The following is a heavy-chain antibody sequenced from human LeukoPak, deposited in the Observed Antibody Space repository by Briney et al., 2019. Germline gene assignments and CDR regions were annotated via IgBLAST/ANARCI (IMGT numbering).Heavy chain of an antibody. Sequence: GRSLRLSCAASGFTFDVYAMHWVRQAPGKGLEWVSGISWNSGSIGYADSVKGRFTISRDNAKNSLYLQMNSLRAEDTALYYCAKVIAAAGTKWAFDYWGQGTLVTVSS. V-gene: IGHV3-9*01. J-gene: IGHJ4*02. CDR3: AKVIAAAGTKWAFDY. CDR1: GFTFDVYA. CDR2: ISWNSGSI. D-gene: IGHD6-13*01.